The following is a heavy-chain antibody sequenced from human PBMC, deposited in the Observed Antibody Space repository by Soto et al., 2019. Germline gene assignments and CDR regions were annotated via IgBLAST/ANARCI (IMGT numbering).Heavy chain of an antibody. D-gene: IGHD1-7*01. CDR1: GGTFSSYA. V-gene: IGHV1-69*13. CDR3: ARSVLPKWNYVHGAFDI. Sequence: SVKVSCKASGGTFSSYAISWVRQAPGQGLEWMGGIIPIFGTANYAQKFRGRVTITADESTSTAYMELSSLRSEDTAVYYCARSVLPKWNYVHGAFDIWGQGTMVTVSS. CDR2: IIPIFGTA. J-gene: IGHJ3*02.